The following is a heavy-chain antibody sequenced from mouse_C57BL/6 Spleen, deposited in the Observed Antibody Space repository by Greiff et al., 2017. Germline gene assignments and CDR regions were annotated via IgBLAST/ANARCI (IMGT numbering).Heavy chain of an antibody. D-gene: IGHD1-1*01. V-gene: IGHV1-61*01. CDR3: AREYYGGFDV. Sequence: QVQLQQSGAELVRPGSSVKLSCKASGYTFTSYWMDWVKQRPGQGLEWIGNIYPSDSETHYNQKFKDKATLTVDKSSSTAYMQLSSLTSEDSAVYYCAREYYGGFDVWGTGTTVTVSS. CDR1: GYTFTSYW. J-gene: IGHJ1*03. CDR2: IYPSDSET.